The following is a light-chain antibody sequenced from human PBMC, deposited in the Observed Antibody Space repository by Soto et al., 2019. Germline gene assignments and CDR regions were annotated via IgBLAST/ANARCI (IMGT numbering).Light chain of an antibody. CDR3: TSYTSSSTRV. CDR1: SSNVDGYNY. Sequence: QSALTQPASVSGSPGQSITISCTGTSSNVDGYNYVSWYQQHPGKAPKLMIYDVSNRPSGVSNRFSGSKSGNTASLTISGPQAEDEADYYCTSYTSSSTRVFGGGTKLTVL. V-gene: IGLV2-14*01. J-gene: IGLJ2*01. CDR2: DVS.